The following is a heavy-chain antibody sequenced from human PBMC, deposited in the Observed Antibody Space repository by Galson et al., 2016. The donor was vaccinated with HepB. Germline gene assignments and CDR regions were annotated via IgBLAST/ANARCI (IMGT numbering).Heavy chain of an antibody. CDR2: IYHSGNT. Sequence: LRLPCAASGFTFSGYWMTWVRQAPGQGLEWIGSIYHSGNTYYNASLHSRVTISVDTSKNQFSLKLASVTAADTAMYYCASAFTFGGVMVIPGEWFDPWGQGTLVTVAS. V-gene: IGHV4-38-2*01. CDR1: GFTFSGYW. D-gene: IGHD3-16*01. J-gene: IGHJ5*02. CDR3: ASAFTFGGVMVIPGEWFDP.